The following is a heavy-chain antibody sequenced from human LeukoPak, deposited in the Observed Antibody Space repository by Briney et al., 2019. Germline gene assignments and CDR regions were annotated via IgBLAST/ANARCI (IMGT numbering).Heavy chain of an antibody. D-gene: IGHD1-7*01. CDR2: IGRSSTYT. Sequence: PGGSLRLSCAGSGFTFSSYSMNWVRQAPGKGLEWVSSIGRSSTYTYYADSVKGRFTISRDNAKNSLYLQMNSLRGGDTAVYYCARGGLNFDAFGMWGQGTMVTVSS. CDR3: ARGGLNFDAFGM. V-gene: IGHV3-21*01. J-gene: IGHJ3*02. CDR1: GFTFSSYS.